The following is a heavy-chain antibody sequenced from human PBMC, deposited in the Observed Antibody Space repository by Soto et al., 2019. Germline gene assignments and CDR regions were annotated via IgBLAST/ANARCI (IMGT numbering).Heavy chain of an antibody. Sequence: QVQLVQSGAEVKKPGASVKVSCKASGYTFTSYYMHWVRQAPGQGLEWMGIINPSGGSTSYPQKFQGRVTMTRDASTSAVYMELSSLTSDDTAVYYCARDYGVVPSAYYFYDCWGQGTLVTVSS. J-gene: IGHJ4*02. D-gene: IGHD3-9*01. CDR1: GYTFTSYY. V-gene: IGHV1-46*01. CDR3: ARDYGVVPSAYYFYDC. CDR2: INPSGGST.